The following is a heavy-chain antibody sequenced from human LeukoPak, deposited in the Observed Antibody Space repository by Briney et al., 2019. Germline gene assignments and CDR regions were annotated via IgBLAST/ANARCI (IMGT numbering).Heavy chain of an antibody. D-gene: IGHD6-13*01. J-gene: IGHJ4*02. CDR3: ARSRGSSWYVY. CDR2: IYSGGST. Sequence: GGSLRLSCAASGFTVSSNYMSWVRQAPGKGLEWVSVIYSGGSTYYADSVKGRFTISRDNSKNTLYLQMNSLRAEDTAVYYCARSRGSSWYVYWGQGTLVTVSS. CDR1: GFTVSSNY. V-gene: IGHV3-66*01.